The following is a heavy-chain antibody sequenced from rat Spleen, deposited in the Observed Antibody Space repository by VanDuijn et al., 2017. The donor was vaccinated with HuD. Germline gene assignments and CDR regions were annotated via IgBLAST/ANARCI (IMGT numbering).Heavy chain of an antibody. J-gene: IGHJ2*01. Sequence: VQLVGSDGGLVQPGRSLRLSCAASGLTFSDYYMTWVRQAPTKGLEWVTTISSDGGRNFYRDSVQGRFTISRDNAKSTLSLQMDSLRSDDTATYYCARRHYGYTDYFDYWGQGVMVTVSS. CDR1: GLTFSDYY. CDR2: ISSDGGRN. D-gene: IGHD1-6*01. CDR3: ARRHYGYTDYFDY. V-gene: IGHV5-29*01.